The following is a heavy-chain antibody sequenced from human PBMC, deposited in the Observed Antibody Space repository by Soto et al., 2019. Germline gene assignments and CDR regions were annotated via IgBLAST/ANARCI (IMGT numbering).Heavy chain of an antibody. Sequence: GGSLRLSCAASGFTFSSYGMHWVRQAPGKGLEWVAVISYDGSNKYYADSVKGRFTISRDNSKNTLYLQMNSLRAEDTAVYYCAKDPGRQHNYYYYGMDVWGQGTTVTVS. CDR1: GFTFSSYG. V-gene: IGHV3-30*18. J-gene: IGHJ6*02. CDR3: AKDPGRQHNYYYYGMDV. D-gene: IGHD6-13*01. CDR2: ISYDGSNK.